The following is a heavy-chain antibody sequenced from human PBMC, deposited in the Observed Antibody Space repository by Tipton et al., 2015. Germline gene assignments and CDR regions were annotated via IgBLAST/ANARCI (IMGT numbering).Heavy chain of an antibody. D-gene: IGHD2-21*01. J-gene: IGHJ4*02. CDR1: GGSISSTNW. CDR3: ARRCGADCYWGYYFDL. V-gene: IGHV4-4*02. CDR2: ISQSGNT. Sequence: TLSLTCAVSGGSISSTNWWTWVRQPPGKGLEWIGEISQSGNTNYNPSLKSRVTISADKSKNQFSLNLKSVTAADTAVYYRARRCGADCYWGYYFDLWGQGTLVNVSS.